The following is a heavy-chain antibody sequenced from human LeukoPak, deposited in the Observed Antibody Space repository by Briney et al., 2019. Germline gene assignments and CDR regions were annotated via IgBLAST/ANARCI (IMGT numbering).Heavy chain of an antibody. V-gene: IGHV4-39*01. CDR2: FYYSGYT. D-gene: IGHD3-22*01. CDR1: GDSISSGSYY. Sequence: SETLSLSCDISGDSISSGSYYWGWIRQPPGKGLEWIGSFYYSGYTYYNPSLKSRATMSIDTSKNQFSLKLSSVTAADTAVYYCARHAASTMIVVVIPFWYFDYWGQGILVTVSS. CDR3: ARHAASTMIVVVIPFWYFDY. J-gene: IGHJ4*02.